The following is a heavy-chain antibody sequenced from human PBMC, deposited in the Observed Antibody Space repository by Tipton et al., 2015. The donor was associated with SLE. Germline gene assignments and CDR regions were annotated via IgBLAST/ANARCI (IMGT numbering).Heavy chain of an antibody. CDR1: GFTFSSYS. Sequence: SLRLSCAASGFTFSSYSMNWVRHTPDRGLEWVTFIRYDGSEKYYADSVKGRFTISRDNSKSTLYLLMNSLISEDTGVYFCAKDQEDSAMITGYFDSWGRGTLVTVSS. J-gene: IGHJ4*02. CDR2: IRYDGSEK. CDR3: AKDQEDSAMITGYFDS. V-gene: IGHV3-30*02. D-gene: IGHD5-18*01.